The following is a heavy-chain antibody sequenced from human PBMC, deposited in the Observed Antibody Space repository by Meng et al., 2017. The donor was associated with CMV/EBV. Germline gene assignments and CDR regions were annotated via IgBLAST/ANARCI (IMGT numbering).Heavy chain of an antibody. CDR3: ARDHSSGWSNWFDP. D-gene: IGHD6-19*01. CDR2: IKSKTDGGTT. CDR1: GFTFSNAW. Sequence: GESLKISCAASGFTFSNAWMSWVRQAPGKGLEWVGRIKSKTDGGTTDYAAPVKGRFTISRDNSKNTLYLQMNSLRAEDTAVYYCARDHSSGWSNWFDPWGQGTLVTVSS. V-gene: IGHV3-15*01. J-gene: IGHJ5*02.